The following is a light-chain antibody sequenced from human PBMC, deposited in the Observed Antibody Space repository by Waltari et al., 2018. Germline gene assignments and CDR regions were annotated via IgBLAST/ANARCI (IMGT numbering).Light chain of an antibody. J-gene: IGLJ1*01. CDR2: GNK. CDR1: SSNAGAGYD. Sequence: QSVLTQPPSVSGAPGQRVTLSCTGSSSNAGAGYDVHGYQQLPGTAPKLPLAGNKSRPAWVPDRFAGARSGPSASLAITGLQAEDEADYYCQSYDSSLSAYVFGTGTKVTVL. V-gene: IGLV1-40*01. CDR3: QSYDSSLSAYV.